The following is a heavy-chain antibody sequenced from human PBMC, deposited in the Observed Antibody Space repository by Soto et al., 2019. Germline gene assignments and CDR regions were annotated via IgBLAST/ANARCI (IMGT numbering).Heavy chain of an antibody. CDR3: ARVSSSPLNFDY. D-gene: IGHD6-13*01. CDR2: IYYSGST. J-gene: IGHJ4*02. V-gene: IGHV4-31*03. Sequence: SETLSLTCTVSGGSISRGGYYWSWIRQHPGKGLEWIGYIYYSGSTYYNPSLKSRVTISVDTSKNQFSLKLSSVTAADTAVYYCARVSSSPLNFDYWGQGTLVTV. CDR1: GGSISRGGYY.